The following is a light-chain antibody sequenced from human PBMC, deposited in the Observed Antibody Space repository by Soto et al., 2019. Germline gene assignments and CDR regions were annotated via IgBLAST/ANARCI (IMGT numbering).Light chain of an antibody. CDR2: EVS. CDR1: SRDVGSYNY. J-gene: IGLJ2*01. V-gene: IGLV2-14*01. Sequence: QSALTQPASVSGSPGQSITISCTGTSRDVGSYNYGSWYQQHPGRAPKLMIYEVSSRPSGVSNLFSGSNSVNTTSLIISGLPAYDEDDYYCTSYTSSSTYVVFGGGTKLTVL. CDR3: TSYTSSSTYVV.